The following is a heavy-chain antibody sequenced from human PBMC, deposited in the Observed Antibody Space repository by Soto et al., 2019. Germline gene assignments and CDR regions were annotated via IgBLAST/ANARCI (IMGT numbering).Heavy chain of an antibody. CDR2: IYYSGST. D-gene: IGHD3-10*01. Sequence: QLQLQESGPGLVKPSETLSLTCTVSGGSISSSSYYWGWIRQPPGKGLEWIGSIYYSGSTYYNPSLKSRVTISVDTSKNQFSLKLSSVTAADTAVYYCATRDVWFGELSYWGQGTLVTVSS. CDR1: GGSISSSSYY. J-gene: IGHJ4*02. CDR3: ATRDVWFGELSY. V-gene: IGHV4-39*01.